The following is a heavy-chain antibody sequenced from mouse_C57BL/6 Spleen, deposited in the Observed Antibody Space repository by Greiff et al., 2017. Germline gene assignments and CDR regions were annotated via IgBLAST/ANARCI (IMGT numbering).Heavy chain of an antibody. V-gene: IGHV2-2*01. CDR3: ATAPITKDLGYAMDY. J-gene: IGHJ4*01. D-gene: IGHD1-1*01. CDR2: IWSGGST. CDR1: GFSLTSYG. Sequence: VKLVESGPGLVQPSQSLSITCTVSGFSLTSYGVHWVRQSPGKGLEWLGVIWSGGSTDYNAAFISRLSLSKDNSKSQVFFKMNSLQADDTAIYYCATAPITKDLGYAMDYWGQGTSVTVSS.